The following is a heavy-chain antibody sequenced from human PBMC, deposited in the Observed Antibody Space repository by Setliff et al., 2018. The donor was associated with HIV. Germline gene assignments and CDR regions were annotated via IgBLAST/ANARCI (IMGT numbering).Heavy chain of an antibody. J-gene: IGHJ3*02. V-gene: IGHV1-3*01. CDR1: GHSFTYFF. D-gene: IGHD1-26*01. CDR3: AGFAGSNIDYYPCDI. CDR2: INVGHGRT. Sequence: ASVKVSCQASGHSFTYFFLYLVRQAPGQRLEWMGWINVGHGRTKYSQKFQDRVTFTRDASASTAYMDLSSLISEDTAVYYSAGFAGSNIDYYPCDIWGQGTMVTVSS.